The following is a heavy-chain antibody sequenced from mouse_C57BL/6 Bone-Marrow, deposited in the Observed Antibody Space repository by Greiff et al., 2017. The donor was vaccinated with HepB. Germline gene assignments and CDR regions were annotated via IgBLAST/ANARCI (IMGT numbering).Heavy chain of an antibody. CDR3: ARRYDGYSPFAY. D-gene: IGHD2-3*01. J-gene: IGHJ3*01. CDR1: GYTFTSYW. CDR2: IDPSDSYT. V-gene: IGHV1-59*01. Sequence: QVQLKQPGAELVRPGTSVKLSCKASGYTFTSYWMHWVKQRPGQGLEWIGVIDPSDSYTNYNQKFKGKATLTVDTSSSTAYMQLSSLTSEDSAVYYCARRYDGYSPFAYWGQGTLVTVSA.